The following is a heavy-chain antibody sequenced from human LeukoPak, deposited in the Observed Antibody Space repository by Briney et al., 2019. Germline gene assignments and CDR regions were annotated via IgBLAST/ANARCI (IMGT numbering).Heavy chain of an antibody. V-gene: IGHV3-21*01. CDR1: TFTFSSYN. J-gene: IGHJ4*02. D-gene: IGHD1-26*01. Sequence: GGSLRLSCAASTFTFSSYNMNWVRQAPGKGLEWASSISSSGTYIYYRDSVKGRFTISRDNAENSVHLQMNSLRVEDTAIYYCARDRGSYRPIDYWGQGTLVTVSS. CDR2: ISSSGTYI. CDR3: ARDRGSYRPIDY.